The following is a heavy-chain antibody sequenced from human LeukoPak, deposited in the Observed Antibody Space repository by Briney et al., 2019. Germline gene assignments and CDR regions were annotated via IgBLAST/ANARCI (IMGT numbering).Heavy chain of an antibody. V-gene: IGHV3-30*02. CDR3: AKDRTDGDYTFDY. Sequence: PGGSLRLSCGASGFTFSNYGMHWVRQAPGKGLEWVAFIPYDGSNKYYADSVKGRFTISRDNSKNTLYLQMNSLRAEDMAVYYCAKDRTDGDYTFDYWGQGTLVTVSS. D-gene: IGHD4-17*01. J-gene: IGHJ4*02. CDR1: GFTFSNYG. CDR2: IPYDGSNK.